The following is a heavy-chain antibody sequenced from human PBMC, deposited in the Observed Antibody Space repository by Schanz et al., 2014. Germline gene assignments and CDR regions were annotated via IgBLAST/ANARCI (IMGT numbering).Heavy chain of an antibody. CDR1: GFTFTNYV. V-gene: IGHV3-33*06. J-gene: IGHJ6*01. Sequence: VQLLESGGGLVQPGGSLRLSCAASGFTFTNYVMTWVRQAPGKGLEWVAIIWYDGSNKYYADSVKGRFTISRDNSKNTLYLQMKSLRVEDTAVYYCVKDPDKYNWNDVEGMDVWGPGTTVTDSS. CDR2: IWYDGSNK. CDR3: VKDPDKYNWNDVEGMDV. D-gene: IGHD1-1*01.